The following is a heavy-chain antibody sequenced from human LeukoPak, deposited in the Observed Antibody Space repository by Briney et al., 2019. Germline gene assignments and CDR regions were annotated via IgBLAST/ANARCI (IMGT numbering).Heavy chain of an antibody. Sequence: SETLSLTRTVSGGSLSYYYWSWLRQPPGKGLEWIGYIYHSGSTNYNPSLNSRVTISVDTSKNQFSLKVRSVTAADTALYYCAKADRTSMVTIWGQGTMVTVSS. J-gene: IGHJ3*02. CDR2: IYHSGST. CDR3: AKADRTSMVTI. CDR1: GGSLSYYY. D-gene: IGHD5-18*01. V-gene: IGHV4-59*01.